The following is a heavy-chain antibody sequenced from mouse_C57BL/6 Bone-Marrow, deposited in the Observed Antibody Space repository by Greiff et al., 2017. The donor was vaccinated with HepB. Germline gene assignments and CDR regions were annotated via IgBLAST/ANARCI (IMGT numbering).Heavy chain of an antibody. Sequence: VMLVESGAELARPGASVKLSCKASGYTFTSYGISWVKQRTGQGLEWIGEIYPRSGNTYYNEKFKGKATLTADKSSSTAYMELRSLTSEDSAVYFCAMIYYGKSAWFAYWGQGTLVTVSA. J-gene: IGHJ3*01. CDR3: AMIYYGKSAWFAY. CDR2: IYPRSGNT. V-gene: IGHV1-81*01. CDR1: GYTFTSYG. D-gene: IGHD2-1*01.